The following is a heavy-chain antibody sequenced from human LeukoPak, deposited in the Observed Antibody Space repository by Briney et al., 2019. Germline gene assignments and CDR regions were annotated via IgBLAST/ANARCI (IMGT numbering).Heavy chain of an antibody. J-gene: IGHJ4*02. V-gene: IGHV3-30-3*01. CDR3: ARDRSGFDE. D-gene: IGHD2-15*01. CDR2: ISYDGSNK. Sequence: PGRSLRLSCAASGFTFSSYAMHWVRQAPGKGLEWVAVISYDGSNKYYADSVKGRFTISRDNSKNMLYLQMNSLRAGDTAVYYCARDRSGFDEWGQGTLVTVSS. CDR1: GFTFSSYA.